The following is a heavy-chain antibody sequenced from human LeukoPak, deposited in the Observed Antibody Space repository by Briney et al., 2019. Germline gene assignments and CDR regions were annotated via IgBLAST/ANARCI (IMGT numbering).Heavy chain of an antibody. CDR2: IIPFLSIE. V-gene: IGHV1-69*02. Sequence: SVKVSCKASGGTFSSHTISWVRQAPGQGFEWLGRIIPFLSIENYAQKFQGRVTITADKSTSTAYMELSSLRSEDTAVYYCARLVPAATPDSKNRDCWGQGTLVTVSS. D-gene: IGHD2-2*01. CDR3: ARLVPAATPDSKNRDC. J-gene: IGHJ4*02. CDR1: GGTFSSHT.